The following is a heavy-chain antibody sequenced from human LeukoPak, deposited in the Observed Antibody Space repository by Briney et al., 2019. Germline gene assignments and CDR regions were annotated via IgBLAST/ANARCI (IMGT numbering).Heavy chain of an antibody. J-gene: IGHJ6*02. V-gene: IGHV4-34*01. CDR3: ARHVYGSGSYYSRYYYYYGMDV. CDR2: INHSGST. Sequence: SETLSLTCAVYGGSFSGYYWSWIRQPPGKGLEWIGEINHSGSTNYNPSLKSRVTISVDTSKNQFSLKLSSVTAADTAVYYCARHVYGSGSYYSRYYYYYGMDVWGQGTTVTVSS. D-gene: IGHD3-10*01. CDR1: GGSFSGYY.